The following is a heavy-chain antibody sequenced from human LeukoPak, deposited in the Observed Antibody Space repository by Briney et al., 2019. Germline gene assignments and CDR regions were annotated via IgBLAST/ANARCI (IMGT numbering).Heavy chain of an antibody. CDR2: INHSGST. Sequence: SETLSLTCAVYGGSFSGYYWSWLRQPPGKGLEWIGEINHSGSTNYNPSLKSRVTISVDTSKNQFSLKLSSMTAADTAVYYCARTSRLDSRLFGELGYDSWGQGTLVTVSS. J-gene: IGHJ4*02. CDR1: GGSFSGYY. V-gene: IGHV4-34*01. CDR3: ARTSRLDSRLFGELGYDS. D-gene: IGHD3-10*02.